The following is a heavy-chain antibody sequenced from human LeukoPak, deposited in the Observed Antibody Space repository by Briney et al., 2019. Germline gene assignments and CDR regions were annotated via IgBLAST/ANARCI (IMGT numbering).Heavy chain of an antibody. Sequence: SSQTLSLTCTVSGGSISSGGYYWSWIRQHPGKGLEWIGYIYYSGSTYYNPSLKSRVTISVDTSKNQFSLKLSSVTAADTAVYYCALGGTDYYDSSGLLGYWGQGTLVTVSS. J-gene: IGHJ4*02. CDR3: ALGGTDYYDSSGLLGY. V-gene: IGHV4-31*03. CDR2: IYYSGST. D-gene: IGHD3-22*01. CDR1: GGSISSGGYY.